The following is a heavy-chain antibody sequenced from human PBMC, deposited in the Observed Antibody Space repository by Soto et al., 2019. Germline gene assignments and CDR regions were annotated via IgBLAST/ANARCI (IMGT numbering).Heavy chain of an antibody. D-gene: IGHD2-8*01. CDR1: GYSFTDYH. J-gene: IGHJ6*01. Sequence: GASVKVSCKASGYSFTDYHIHWVRQAPGQGREWLGRINPKSGGTSTAQKFQGWVTMTTDTSISTASMELTRLTSDDTAIYYCARGDSTDCSNGVCSLFSNHDMDVWGQGTTVNVS. CDR2: INPKSGGT. CDR3: ARGDSTDCSNGVCSLFSNHDMDV. V-gene: IGHV1-2*04.